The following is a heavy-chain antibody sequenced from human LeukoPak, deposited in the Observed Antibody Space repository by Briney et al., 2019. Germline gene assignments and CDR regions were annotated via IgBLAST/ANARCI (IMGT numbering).Heavy chain of an antibody. V-gene: IGHV3-30-3*01. D-gene: IGHD5-18*01. J-gene: IGHJ4*02. CDR2: ISYDGSNK. CDR1: GFTFSSHA. CDR3: ARGDTAMVRMTFDY. Sequence: GGSLRLSCAASGFTFSSHAMSWVRQAPGKGLEWVAVISYDGSNKYYADSVKGRFTFSRDNSKDTLYLQMNSLRAEDTAVYYCARGDTAMVRMTFDYWGQGTLVTVSS.